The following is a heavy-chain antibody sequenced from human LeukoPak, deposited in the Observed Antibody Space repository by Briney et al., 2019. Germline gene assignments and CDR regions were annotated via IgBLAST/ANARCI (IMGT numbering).Heavy chain of an antibody. D-gene: IGHD6-19*01. CDR2: ISSSSSYI. CDR1: GFTFSGYW. Sequence: GGSLRLSCAVSGFTFSGYWMHWVRQAPGKGLEWVSSISSSSSYIYYADSVKGRFTISRDNAKNSLYLQMNSLRVEDTAVYYCARVSGSGWYIDYWGQGTLVTVSS. V-gene: IGHV3-21*01. J-gene: IGHJ4*02. CDR3: ARVSGSGWYIDY.